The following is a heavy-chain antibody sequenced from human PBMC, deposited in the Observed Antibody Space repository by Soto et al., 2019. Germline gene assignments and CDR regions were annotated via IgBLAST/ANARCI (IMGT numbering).Heavy chain of an antibody. D-gene: IGHD1-1*01. CDR1: GFTLSSYA. J-gene: IGHJ4*02. CDR3: VRALTGSTLVY. Sequence: GGSLRLSCAASGFTLSSYAMHWVRQAPGKGLEWVALISYDAENEYYADSVKGRFTISRDNSKNTLFLQMSSLKTEDTAVYYCVRALTGSTLVYWGPGTLLTVSS. V-gene: IGHV3-30*15. CDR2: ISYDAENE.